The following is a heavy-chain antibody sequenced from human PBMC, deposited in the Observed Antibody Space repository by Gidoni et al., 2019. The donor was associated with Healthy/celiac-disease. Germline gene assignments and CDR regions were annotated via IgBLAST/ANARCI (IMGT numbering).Heavy chain of an antibody. CDR3: AREGLLKEIVVVNVY. V-gene: IGHV1-2*02. CDR1: VYTFTGYY. D-gene: IGHD3-22*01. J-gene: IGHJ4*02. Sequence: QVQLVQSGAEVKKPGASVKVSCKASVYTFTGYYMHWVRQAPGQGLEWMGWINPNSGGTNYAQTFQGRVTMTRDTSISTAYMELSRLRSDDTAVYYCAREGLLKEIVVVNVYWGQGTLVTVSS. CDR2: INPNSGGT.